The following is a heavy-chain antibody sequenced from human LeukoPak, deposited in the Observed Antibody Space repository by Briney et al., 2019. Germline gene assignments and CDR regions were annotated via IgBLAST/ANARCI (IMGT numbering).Heavy chain of an antibody. CDR3: ARDRRGYSYGYLQYYFDY. CDR2: INHSGST. D-gene: IGHD5-18*01. CDR1: GGSFSGYY. Sequence: SETLSLTCAVYGGSFSGYYWSWIRQPPGKGLEWIGEINHSGSTNYNPSLKSRVTISVDTSKNQFSLKLSSVTAADTAVYYCARDRRGYSYGYLQYYFDYWGQGTLVTVSS. J-gene: IGHJ4*02. V-gene: IGHV4-34*01.